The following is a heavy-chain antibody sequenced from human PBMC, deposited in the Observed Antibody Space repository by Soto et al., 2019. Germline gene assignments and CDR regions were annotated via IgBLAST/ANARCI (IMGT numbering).Heavy chain of an antibody. D-gene: IGHD3-22*01. CDR3: AKIPWGFNYYDRSEYRATDNDAFDI. CDR1: GFTFSHYG. Sequence: QMQLVESGGGVVQPGTSLRVSCAASGFTFSHYGIHWVRQAPGKGLEWVAVISYDGGIKLYADSVRDRFAISRDNSKDTLYLQMNTLGPDDTAVYYCAKIPWGFNYYDRSEYRATDNDAFDIWGQGNMVTVSS. CDR2: ISYDGGIK. V-gene: IGHV3-30*18. J-gene: IGHJ3*02.